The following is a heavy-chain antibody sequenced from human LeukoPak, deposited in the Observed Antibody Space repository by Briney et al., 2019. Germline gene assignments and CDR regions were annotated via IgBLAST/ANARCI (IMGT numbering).Heavy chain of an antibody. J-gene: IGHJ6*03. CDR2: ISAYNGNT. D-gene: IGHD2-2*01. Sequence: AAVKVSCKASGYTFTSYGISWVRQAPGQGLEWMGWISAYNGNTNYAQKLQGRVTMTTDTSTSTAYMELRSLRSDDTAVYYCAREMEDIVVVPATTPSYYYYMDVRGKGTTVTISS. CDR1: GYTFTSYG. CDR3: AREMEDIVVVPATTPSYYYYMDV. V-gene: IGHV1-18*01.